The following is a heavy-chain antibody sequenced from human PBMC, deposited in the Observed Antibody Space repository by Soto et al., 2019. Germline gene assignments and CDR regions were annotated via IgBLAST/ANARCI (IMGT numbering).Heavy chain of an antibody. J-gene: IGHJ4*02. D-gene: IGHD2-2*01. V-gene: IGHV3-30-3*01. CDR2: ISYDGTTK. CDR1: GFTFSNYI. CDR3: GHRSSYCDSSSSYED. Sequence: QVQLVESGGGVVQRGGSLRLSCAVSGFTFSNYIMHWVRQAPGKGLEWVAVISYDGTTKYYADSLKGRFTISRDNSKNTPFLQMNSLSPEDTAVYYGGHRSSYCDSSSSYEDWGQGTLVTISS.